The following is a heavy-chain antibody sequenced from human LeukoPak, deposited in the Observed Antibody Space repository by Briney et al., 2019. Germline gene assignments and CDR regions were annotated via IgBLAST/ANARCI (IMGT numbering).Heavy chain of an antibody. Sequence: GGSLRLSCAASGFTVSSNHMTWVRQAPGKGLEWVSVIYSGGSTYYADSVKGRFIISRDNSRNTLYLQMNNLRAEDTAVYYCASKGAHSSGYYFYEYWGQGTLVTVSS. CDR1: GFTVSSNH. J-gene: IGHJ4*02. CDR3: ASKGAHSSGYYFYEY. V-gene: IGHV3-53*01. D-gene: IGHD3-22*01. CDR2: IYSGGST.